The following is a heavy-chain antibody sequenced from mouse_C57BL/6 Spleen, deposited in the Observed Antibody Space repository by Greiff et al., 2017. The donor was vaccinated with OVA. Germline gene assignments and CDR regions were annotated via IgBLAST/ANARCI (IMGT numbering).Heavy chain of an antibody. J-gene: IGHJ1*03. V-gene: IGHV5-12*01. Sequence: DVMLVESGGGLVQPGGSLKLSCAASGFTFSDYYMYWVRQTPEKRLEWVAYISNGGGSTYYPDTVKGRFTISRDNAKNTLYLQMSRLKSEDTAMYYCARQEGFITTDWYFDVWGTGTTVTVSS. CDR3: ARQEGFITTDWYFDV. CDR1: GFTFSDYY. D-gene: IGHD1-2*01. CDR2: ISNGGGST.